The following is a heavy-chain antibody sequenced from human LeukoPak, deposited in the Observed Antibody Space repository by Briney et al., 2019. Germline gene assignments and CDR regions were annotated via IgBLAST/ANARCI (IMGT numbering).Heavy chain of an antibody. J-gene: IGHJ4*02. Sequence: PGGSLRLSCAASGFTFSGSAIHWVRQASGKGLEGVGRIRDKANSYATAYIASVKGRFTISRDDSKNTAYLQMSSLKTEDTAVYYCTRWDCTTTGCYPFDYWGQGTLVTVSS. CDR2: IRDKANSYAT. CDR3: TRWDCTTTGCYPFDY. D-gene: IGHD2-2*01. CDR1: GFTFSGSA. V-gene: IGHV3-73*01.